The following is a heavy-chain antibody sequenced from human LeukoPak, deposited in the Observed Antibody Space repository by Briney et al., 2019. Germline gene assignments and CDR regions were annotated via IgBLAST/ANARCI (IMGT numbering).Heavy chain of an antibody. CDR2: IYYSGST. CDR3: AREGRGGYNLKGGPDYGMDV. J-gene: IGHJ6*02. D-gene: IGHD5-24*01. CDR1: GGSISSYY. Sequence: PSETLSLTCTVSGGSISSYYWSWIRQPPGKGLEWIGYIYYSGSTNYNPSLKSRVTISVDTSKNQFSLKLSSVTAADTAVYYCAREGRGGYNLKGGPDYGMDVWGQGTTVTVSS. V-gene: IGHV4-59*01.